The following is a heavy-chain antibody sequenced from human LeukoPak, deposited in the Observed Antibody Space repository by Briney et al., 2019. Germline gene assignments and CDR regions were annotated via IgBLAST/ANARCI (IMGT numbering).Heavy chain of an antibody. CDR3: ARRSGGNSGPFDY. J-gene: IGHJ4*02. CDR1: GFTFSSSA. Sequence: QSGGSLRLSCAASGFTFSSSAMSWVRQAPGKRLEWVSTISGSGVATYYADSVKGRFTISRDNSRNTPYLQVSCLRAEDTAVYYCARRSGGNSGPFDYWGQGALVTVSS. V-gene: IGHV3-23*01. CDR2: ISGSGVAT. D-gene: IGHD4-23*01.